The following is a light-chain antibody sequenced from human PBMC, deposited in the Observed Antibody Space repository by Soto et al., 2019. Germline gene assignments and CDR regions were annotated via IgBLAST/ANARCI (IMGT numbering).Light chain of an antibody. CDR1: QTIASDY. CDR3: QQYGSLPWT. Sequence: ENVLTQSPDTLSLSPGERATLSCRARQTIASDYFAWYQQKPGQAPRLLMYDATNRATGIPDRFSGSGSGTDFTLTISRLEPEDFAVYYCQQYGSLPWTFGQGTKVEIK. CDR2: DAT. J-gene: IGKJ1*01. V-gene: IGKV3-20*01.